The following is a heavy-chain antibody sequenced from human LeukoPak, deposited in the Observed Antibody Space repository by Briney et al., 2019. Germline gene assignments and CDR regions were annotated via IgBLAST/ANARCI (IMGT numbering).Heavy chain of an antibody. Sequence: PSQTLSLTCTVSGDSISSGDYYWSWIRQPAGKGLEWIGRISSSGSTNYNPSLKSRVTISVDTSKNQFSLKLSSVTAADTAVYYCARGGYSYYYDSSGYYYAWFDPWGQGTLVTVSS. D-gene: IGHD3-22*01. CDR3: ARGGYSYYYDSSGYYYAWFDP. V-gene: IGHV4-61*02. CDR2: ISSSGST. J-gene: IGHJ5*02. CDR1: GDSISSGDYY.